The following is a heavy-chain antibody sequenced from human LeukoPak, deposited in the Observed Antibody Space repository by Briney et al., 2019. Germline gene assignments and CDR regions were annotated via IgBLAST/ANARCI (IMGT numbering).Heavy chain of an antibody. CDR3: ARVLVRGVIESCFDP. D-gene: IGHD3-10*01. CDR1: GFTFSNYG. J-gene: IGHJ5*02. Sequence: GGSLRLSCAASGFTFSNYGMHWVRQAPGKGLEWVSYISSSSSYIYYADSVKGRFTISRDNAKNSLYLQMNSLRAEDTAVYYCARVLVRGVIESCFDPWGQGTLVTVSS. CDR2: ISSSSSYI. V-gene: IGHV3-21*05.